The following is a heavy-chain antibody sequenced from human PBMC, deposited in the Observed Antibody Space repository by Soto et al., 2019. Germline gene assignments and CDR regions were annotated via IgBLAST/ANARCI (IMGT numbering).Heavy chain of an antibody. D-gene: IGHD3-10*01. V-gene: IGHV4-30-4*01. J-gene: IGHJ4*02. CDR1: GGSISSGDYY. CDR3: ARVGGFGATKIDS. Sequence: QVQLQESGPGLVKPSQTLSLTCTVSGGSISSGDYYWSWIRQPPGKGLEWIGYIYYSGSTYYNPSLKSRVTLSVDTSKNQFSLKLSSVTAADTAVYYCARVGGFGATKIDSWGQGTLVTVSS. CDR2: IYYSGST.